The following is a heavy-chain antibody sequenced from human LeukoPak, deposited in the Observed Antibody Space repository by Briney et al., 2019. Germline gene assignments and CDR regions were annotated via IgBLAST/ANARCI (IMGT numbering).Heavy chain of an antibody. CDR1: GFTFSSYA. CDR2: ISGSGGST. Sequence: PGGSLRLSCAASGFTFSSYARSWVRQAPGKGLEWVSAISGSGGSTYYADSVKCRFTISRDNSKNTLYLQMNSLRAEDTAVYYCAKDQYYDILTGYSDFDYWGQGTLVTVSS. D-gene: IGHD3-9*01. V-gene: IGHV3-23*01. CDR3: AKDQYYDILTGYSDFDY. J-gene: IGHJ4*02.